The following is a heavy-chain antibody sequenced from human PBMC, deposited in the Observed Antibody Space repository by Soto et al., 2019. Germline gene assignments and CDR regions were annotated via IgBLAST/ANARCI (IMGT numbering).Heavy chain of an antibody. Sequence: GGSLRLSCAASGFTFSSYAMSWVRQAPGKGLEWVSAISGSGGSTYYADSVKGRFTISRDNSKNTLYLQMNSLRAEDTAVYYCAKDLSQGEWLIDLHDAFDIWGQGTMVTVSS. V-gene: IGHV3-23*01. CDR2: ISGSGGST. CDR3: AKDLSQGEWLIDLHDAFDI. J-gene: IGHJ3*02. D-gene: IGHD6-19*01. CDR1: GFTFSSYA.